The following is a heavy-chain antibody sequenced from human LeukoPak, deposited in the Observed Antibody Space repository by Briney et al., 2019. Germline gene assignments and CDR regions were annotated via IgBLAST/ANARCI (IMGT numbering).Heavy chain of an antibody. J-gene: IGHJ4*02. CDR3: VKDLTGSGDH. CDR1: GFTFNNYA. V-gene: IGHV3-64D*06. Sequence: PGGSLRLSCSASGFTFNNYAMHWVRQAPGKGLEYVSAITSDGGTTYYGDSVRGRFTISRDNSKNTVYLQMSSLRPEDTAAYYCVKDLTGSGDHWGQGTLVTVSS. D-gene: IGHD3-10*01. CDR2: ITSDGGTT.